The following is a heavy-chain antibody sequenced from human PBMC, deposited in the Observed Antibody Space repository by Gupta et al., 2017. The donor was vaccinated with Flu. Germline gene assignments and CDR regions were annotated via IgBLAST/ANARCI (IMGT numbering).Heavy chain of an antibody. CDR2: INHSGSA. J-gene: IGHJ4*02. CDR3: ARGGRMSVAASYFDF. V-gene: IGHV4-38-2*01. Sequence: QVHLQESGPGLVEPSETLSLTCAVSGYSITNGHYWGWIRQAPGKGLEWIGTINHSGSAYYNPSLRSRVTISVDSSENQFSLKLYSVTAADRALYYCARGGRMSVAASYFDFWGRGTLVTGSA. D-gene: IGHD6-19*01. CDR1: GYSITNGHY.